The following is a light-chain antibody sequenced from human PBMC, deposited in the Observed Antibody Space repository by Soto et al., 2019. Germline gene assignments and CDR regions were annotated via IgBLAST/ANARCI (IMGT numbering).Light chain of an antibody. J-gene: IGKJ1*01. V-gene: IGKV2-30*02. CDR1: QSLIHSDGNTY. CDR2: EVS. Sequence: DVVMTQSPLSLPVTLGQPASISCRSSQSLIHSDGNTYLSWFQQRPGQSPRRLIYEVSDRDSGGPDRFPGSGAGTDVKLKISRVEAEDVGVDYCMQGTLWPWTFGQGTEEEIK. CDR3: MQGTLWPWT.